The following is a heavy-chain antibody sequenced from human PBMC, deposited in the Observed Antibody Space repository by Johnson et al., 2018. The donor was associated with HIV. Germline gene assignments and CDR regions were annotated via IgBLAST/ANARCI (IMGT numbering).Heavy chain of an antibody. CDR1: GFTFDEHG. D-gene: IGHD3-10*02. J-gene: IGHJ3*02. CDR3: AKVRYYVRDAFDI. V-gene: IGHV3-20*04. CDR2: IAWNGGTT. Sequence: VQLVESGGGLVQPGGSLRLSCAASGFTFDEHGMSWVRQAPGKGLEWVDGIAWNGGTTGYADSVKGRFTISRDNVKKTLYMQMNSLRAEDTAVHYCAKVRYYVRDAFDIWGQGTLVTVSP.